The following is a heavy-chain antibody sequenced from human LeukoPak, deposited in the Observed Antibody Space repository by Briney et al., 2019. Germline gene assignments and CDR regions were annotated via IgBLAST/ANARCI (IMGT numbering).Heavy chain of an antibody. V-gene: IGHV3-48*01. CDR2: ISSSSSTI. J-gene: IGHJ4*02. D-gene: IGHD4-23*01. CDR3: ARARIGNYFDY. CDR1: GFTFSSFS. Sequence: GGSLRLSCAASGFTFSSFSMSWVRQAPGRGLEWISYISSSSSTIYYADSVKGRFTISRDNAKNSVYLQMNSLRAEDTAVYSCARARIGNYFDYWGQGTLVTVSS.